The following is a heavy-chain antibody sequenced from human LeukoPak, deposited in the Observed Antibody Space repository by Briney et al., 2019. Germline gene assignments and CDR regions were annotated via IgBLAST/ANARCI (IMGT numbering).Heavy chain of an antibody. J-gene: IGHJ4*02. V-gene: IGHV3-23*01. D-gene: IGHD6-19*01. Sequence: GGSLRLSCVAPGFTFSSYAMSWVRQAPGEGLEWVSAISVSGDNTYYADSVKGRFTISRDSSKNTLYLQMNSLRVEDTAVYYCAKETSVAGVYYFDYWGQGTLVTVSS. CDR3: AKETSVAGVYYFDY. CDR2: ISVSGDNT. CDR1: GFTFSSYA.